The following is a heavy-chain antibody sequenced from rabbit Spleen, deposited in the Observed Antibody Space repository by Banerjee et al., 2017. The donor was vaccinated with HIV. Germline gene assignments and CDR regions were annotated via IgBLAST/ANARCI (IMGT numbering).Heavy chain of an antibody. CDR2: IDLLFGTT. V-gene: IGHV1S47*01. CDR3: VRGASGSGYYSL. Sequence: QEQLVESGGGLVQPEGSLKLSCKASGFDFSRTGVSWVRQAPGKGLEWIGYIDLLFGTTYYANGVKGRVTISSHNAQNTLYLQLHSLTAADTATYFGVRGASGSGYYSLWGPGTLVTVS. J-gene: IGHJ4*01. CDR1: GFDFSRTG. D-gene: IGHD1-1*01.